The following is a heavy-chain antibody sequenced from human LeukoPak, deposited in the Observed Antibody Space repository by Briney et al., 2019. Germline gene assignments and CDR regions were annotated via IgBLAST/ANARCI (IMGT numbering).Heavy chain of an antibody. CDR1: GFNFSTYG. CDR3: VTGPDFDF. CDR2: ISYDGSNK. V-gene: IGHV3-30*03. D-gene: IGHD1-14*01. Sequence: PGRSLPHSCAASGFNFSTYGMHWVRQAPGKGLEWVAVISYDGSNKYHADSVRGRFTISRDNSKNALYLQMNSLRAEDTAVYYSVTGPDFDFWGQGTTVTVSS. J-gene: IGHJ4*02.